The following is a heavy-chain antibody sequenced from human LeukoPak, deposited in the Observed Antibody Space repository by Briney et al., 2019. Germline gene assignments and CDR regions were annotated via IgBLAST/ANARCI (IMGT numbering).Heavy chain of an antibody. Sequence: GGSLRLSCAASGFTFSSYAMHWVRQAPGKGLEWVAVISYDGSNKYYADSVKGRFTISRDNSKNTLYLQMNSLRAEDTAVYYCARGVGIFGVVNAGFDYWGQGTLVTVSS. D-gene: IGHD3-3*01. V-gene: IGHV3-30*01. CDR2: ISYDGSNK. CDR3: ARGVGIFGVVNAGFDY. CDR1: GFTFSSYA. J-gene: IGHJ4*02.